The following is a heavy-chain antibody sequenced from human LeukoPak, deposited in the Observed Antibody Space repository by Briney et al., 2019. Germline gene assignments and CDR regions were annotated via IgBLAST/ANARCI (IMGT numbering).Heavy chain of an antibody. CDR2: TIPVFGST. V-gene: IGHV1-69*05. CDR1: GGTFRNYA. D-gene: IGHD1-26*01. CDR3: ARESGVGAARGHYYYFMDV. Sequence: ASVKVSCKASGGTFRNYAISWVRQAPGQGLEWLGGTIPVFGSTDYAQKFLDRLTITTDESTSASYMQLSSLQSDDTAVYYCARESGVGAARGHYYYFMDVWGKGTTVTVSS. J-gene: IGHJ6*03.